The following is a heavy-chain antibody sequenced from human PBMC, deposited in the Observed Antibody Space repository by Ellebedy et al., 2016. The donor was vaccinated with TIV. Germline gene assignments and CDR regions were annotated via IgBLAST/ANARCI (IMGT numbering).Heavy chain of an antibody. J-gene: IGHJ4*02. V-gene: IGHV5-51*01. D-gene: IGHD3-10*01. CDR1: GYSFTSYW. CDR3: ARHEGFGEPNLVGFDY. CDR2: IYPGDSDT. Sequence: GESLKISCKGSGYSFTSYWIGWVRQMPGKGLEWMGIIYPGDSDTRYSPSFQGQVTISADKSISTAYLQWSSLKASDTAMYYCARHEGFGEPNLVGFDYWGQGTLVTVSS.